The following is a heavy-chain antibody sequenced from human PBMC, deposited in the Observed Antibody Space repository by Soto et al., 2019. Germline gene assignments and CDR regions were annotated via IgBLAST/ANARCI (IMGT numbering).Heavy chain of an antibody. J-gene: IGHJ4*02. D-gene: IGHD1-26*01. CDR1: GFTFSSYA. Sequence: EVQLLESEGGLVQPGGSLRLSCAASGFTFSSYAMRWVRQAPGKGLEWVSAISGSGGSTYYADSVKGRFTISRDNSKNTLYLQMYSLRAEDTAVYYCARRGSGSYYDYWGQGTLVTVSS. CDR2: ISGSGGST. CDR3: ARRGSGSYYDY. V-gene: IGHV3-23*01.